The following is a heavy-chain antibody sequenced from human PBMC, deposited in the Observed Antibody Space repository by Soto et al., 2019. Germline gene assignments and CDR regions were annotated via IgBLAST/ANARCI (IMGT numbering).Heavy chain of an antibody. J-gene: IGHJ4*02. CDR2: ITSDGNNR. V-gene: IGHV3-30*03. Sequence: GGSLRLSCAASGFNFRNYGMHWVRQSPGKGLDWVAIITSDGNNRYYADSVKGRFTISRDNSKNTVYLQMQNLRGEDTAVYYCASAGSFDHWGPGTLVTVSS. CDR3: ASAGSFDH. CDR1: GFNFRNYG.